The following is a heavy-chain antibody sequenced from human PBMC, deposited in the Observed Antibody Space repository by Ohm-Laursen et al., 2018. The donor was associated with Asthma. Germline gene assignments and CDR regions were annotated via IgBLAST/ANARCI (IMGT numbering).Heavy chain of an antibody. Sequence: TLSLTCTVSGDSISSGNNYWSWIRQHPVKGLEWIGYIYYSGITYSNPSLRSRVTISVDTSKNQFSLNLTSVTAADTAVYYCARGSFYFESTGYYFFDHWGRGALVTVSS. D-gene: IGHD3-22*01. CDR3: ARGSFYFESTGYYFFDH. V-gene: IGHV4-31*03. CDR2: IYYSGIT. J-gene: IGHJ4*02. CDR1: GDSISSGNNY.